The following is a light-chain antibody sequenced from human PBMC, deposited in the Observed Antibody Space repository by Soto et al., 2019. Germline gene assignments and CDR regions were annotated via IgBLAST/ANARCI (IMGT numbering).Light chain of an antibody. CDR2: DAS. V-gene: IGKV3-11*01. J-gene: IGKJ1*01. CDR1: QSVNRY. Sequence: EIVLTQSPATLSLSPGERATLSCRASQSVNRYLAWFQQKPGQPPRLLIYDASKRATGIPARFSGSGSGTDFTLTISSLEPEDFALHYCQQRSNWPPTRTFGQGTKV. CDR3: QQRSNWPPTRT.